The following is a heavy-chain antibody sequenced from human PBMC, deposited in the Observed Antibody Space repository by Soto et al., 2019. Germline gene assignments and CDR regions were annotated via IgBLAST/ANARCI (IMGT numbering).Heavy chain of an antibody. J-gene: IGHJ6*02. Sequence: EVQLVESGGGLVQPGRSLRLSCAASGFTFDDYAMHWVRKAPGKGLEWVSGISWNSGSIGYADSVKGRFTISRDNAKNSLYLQMNSLRAEVTALYYYLKGDSSSFYYGMDVWGQGTTVTFSS. D-gene: IGHD6-13*01. CDR3: LKGDSSSFYYGMDV. CDR1: GFTFDDYA. CDR2: ISWNSGSI. V-gene: IGHV3-9*01.